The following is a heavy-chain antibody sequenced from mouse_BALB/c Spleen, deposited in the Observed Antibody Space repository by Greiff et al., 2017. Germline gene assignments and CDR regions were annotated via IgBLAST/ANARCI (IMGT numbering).Heavy chain of an antibody. CDR3: AREGLRHGFAY. J-gene: IGHJ3*01. D-gene: IGHD2-4*01. CDR1: GFTFSSYA. V-gene: IGHV5-6-5*01. Sequence: DVMLVESGGGLVKPGGSLKLSCAASGFTFSSYAMSWVRQTPEKRLEWVASISSGGSTYYPDSVKGRFTISRDNARNILYLQMSSLRSEDTAMYYCAREGLRHGFAYWGQGTLVTVSA. CDR2: ISSGGST.